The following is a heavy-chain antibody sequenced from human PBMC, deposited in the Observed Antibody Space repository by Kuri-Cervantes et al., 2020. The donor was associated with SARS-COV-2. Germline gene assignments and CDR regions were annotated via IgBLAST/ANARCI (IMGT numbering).Heavy chain of an antibody. J-gene: IGHJ6*03. CDR3: AREGIAAAGTSIYYYMDV. CDR2: IYHSGST. Sequence: SETLSLTCAVSNFSISSTYYWGWVRQPPGKGLEWIGSIYHSGSTYYNPSLKSRVTISADTSKNQFSLKLSSVTAADTAMYYCAREGIAAAGTSIYYYMDVWGKGTTVTVSS. V-gene: IGHV4-38-2*02. CDR1: NFSISSTYY. D-gene: IGHD6-13*01.